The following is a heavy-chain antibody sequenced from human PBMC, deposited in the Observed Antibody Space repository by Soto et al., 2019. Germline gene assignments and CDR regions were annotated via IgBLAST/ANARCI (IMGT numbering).Heavy chain of an antibody. J-gene: IGHJ4*02. D-gene: IGHD3-22*01. Sequence: GGSLRLSCAASGFTFNTYTMNWVRQTPGQGLEWVASISSSGTFISYADSVKGRFTISRDNAKNSLYLQMSSLRGEDTAVYFCAKVFYYYDSSGYYYFDYWGQGTLVTVSS. CDR3: AKVFYYYDSSGYYYFDY. CDR2: ISSSGTFI. CDR1: GFTFNTYT. V-gene: IGHV3-21*01.